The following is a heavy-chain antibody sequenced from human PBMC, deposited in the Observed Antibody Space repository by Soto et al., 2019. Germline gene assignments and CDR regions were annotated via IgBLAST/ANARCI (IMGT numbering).Heavy chain of an antibody. D-gene: IGHD1-26*01. Sequence: EVQLVESGGGLVRPGGSLRLSCAASGFTFSYYWMHWVRQAPGKGLVWVSRIHSAGSSTTYADFVKGRFIISRDNARNTVDLQMNSVRVENTGVYYCARRDRGAFELWGQGTVVTVSS. CDR3: ARRDRGAFEL. CDR1: GFTFSYYW. J-gene: IGHJ3*01. V-gene: IGHV3-74*01. CDR2: IHSAGSST.